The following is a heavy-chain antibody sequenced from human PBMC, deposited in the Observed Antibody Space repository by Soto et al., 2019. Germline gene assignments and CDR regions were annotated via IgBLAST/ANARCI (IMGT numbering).Heavy chain of an antibody. CDR1: GFTFSSYA. CDR3: ANRVRDPRIFDY. Sequence: GGSLRLSCAASGFTFSSYAMSWVRQAPGKGLEWVSAISGSGGSTYYADSVKGRFTISRDNSKNTLYLQMNSLRAEDTAVYYCANRVRDPRIFDYWGQGTLVTVSS. D-gene: IGHD2-21*01. CDR2: ISGSGGST. J-gene: IGHJ4*02. V-gene: IGHV3-23*01.